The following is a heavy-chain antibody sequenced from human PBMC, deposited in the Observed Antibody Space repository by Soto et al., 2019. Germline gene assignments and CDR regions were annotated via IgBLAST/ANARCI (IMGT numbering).Heavy chain of an antibody. J-gene: IGHJ6*02. Sequence: APVTASCKASVYTFTSYGISWVRQAPGQGLEWMGWISAYNGNTNYAQKLQGRVTMTTDTSTSTAYMELRSLRSDDTAVYYCARANRHYYYYYGMDVWGQGTTVTVSS. CDR2: ISAYNGNT. CDR3: ARANRHYYYYYGMDV. V-gene: IGHV1-18*01. CDR1: VYTFTSYG.